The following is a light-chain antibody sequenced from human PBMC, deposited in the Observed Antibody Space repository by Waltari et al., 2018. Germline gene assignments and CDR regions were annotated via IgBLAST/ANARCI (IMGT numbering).Light chain of an antibody. CDR1: QGVMSSY. CDR2: AAS. J-gene: IGKJ1*01. CDR3: QHYGYSPGT. Sequence: GVGVTLSCRARQGVMSSYLSYYQHKPHPPPMLLVYAASTSATVIPDRFRGSGSTTDFTLTISGLEPEYFGNYYCQHYGYSPGTFGQGTKVEIK. V-gene: IGKV3-20*01.